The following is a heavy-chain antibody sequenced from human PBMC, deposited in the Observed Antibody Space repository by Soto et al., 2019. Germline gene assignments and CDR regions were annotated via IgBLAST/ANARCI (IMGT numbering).Heavy chain of an antibody. D-gene: IGHD2-8*02. CDR1: GGSISDYY. CDR2: ISYIRST. Sequence: QVQLQESGPGLVKPSETLSLTCTVSGGSISDYYWSWIRQPPGKGLEWIGYISYIRSTNYNPSLKIRVKVSRRTSNKRFFLKLRFVPAADAAVYYCVRVGGWCGYWGPGALLTVSA. J-gene: IGHJ4*02. V-gene: IGHV4-59*08. CDR3: VRVGGWCGY.